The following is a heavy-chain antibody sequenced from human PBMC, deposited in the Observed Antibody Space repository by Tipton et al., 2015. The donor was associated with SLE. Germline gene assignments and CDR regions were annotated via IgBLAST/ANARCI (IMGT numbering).Heavy chain of an antibody. Sequence: SLRLSCAAFGFTSSNYAMRWVRQAPGKGLEWVSVFYSGGSTDYADSVKGRFTISRDISRNTLYLQLNSLRAEDTAIYYCARELTPYYGMDVWGQGTTVTVSS. CDR3: ARELTPYYGMDV. CDR1: GFTSSNYA. J-gene: IGHJ6*02. CDR2: FYSGGST. V-gene: IGHV3-23*03.